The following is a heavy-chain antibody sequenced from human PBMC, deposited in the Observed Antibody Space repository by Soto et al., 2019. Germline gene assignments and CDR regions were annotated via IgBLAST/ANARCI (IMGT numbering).Heavy chain of an antibody. Sequence: GGSLRLSCAASGFTFSSYGMHWVRQAPGKGLEWVAVISYDGSNKYYADSVKGRFTISRDNSKNTLYLQMNSLRAEDTAVYYCAKENYYDSSGYRPIYYYYGMAVWGQGTTVPVSS. CDR2: ISYDGSNK. D-gene: IGHD3-22*01. J-gene: IGHJ6*02. CDR3: AKENYYDSSGYRPIYYYYGMAV. V-gene: IGHV3-30*18. CDR1: GFTFSSYG.